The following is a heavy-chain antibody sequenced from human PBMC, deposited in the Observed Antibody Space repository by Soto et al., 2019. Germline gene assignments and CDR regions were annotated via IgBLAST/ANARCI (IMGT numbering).Heavy chain of an antibody. CDR2: IDYSGDS. CDR3: ARQAKWTHSVTFDY. V-gene: IGHV4-59*01. CDR1: GGSMRSYY. D-gene: IGHD1-26*01. J-gene: IGHJ4*02. Sequence: QVQLQESGPGLVKPSETLSLTCTVSGGSMRSYYWSWIRQTPGKGLEWIGHIDYSGDSNYNPSLKSRVTVSVDMPKTQCSLRLRSVTAADTAVYYCARQAKWTHSVTFDYWGQGSQFTVSS.